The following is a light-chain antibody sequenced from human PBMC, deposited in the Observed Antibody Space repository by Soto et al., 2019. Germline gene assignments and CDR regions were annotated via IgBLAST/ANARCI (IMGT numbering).Light chain of an antibody. V-gene: IGKV1-6*01. CDR1: QGIRND. Sequence: AIQMTQSPSSLSASVGDRVTITCRASQGIRNDLGWYQQKVGKAPKLLIYGASSLQSGVPSRFSGSGFGTDFTLTISSLQPEDFATYHCLQDYNYPLTFGQGTKVEIK. CDR3: LQDYNYPLT. CDR2: GAS. J-gene: IGKJ1*01.